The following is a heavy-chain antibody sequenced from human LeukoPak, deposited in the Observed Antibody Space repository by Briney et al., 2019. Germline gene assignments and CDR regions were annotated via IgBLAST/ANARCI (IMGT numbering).Heavy chain of an antibody. V-gene: IGHV5-51*01. CDR2: IYLVDSDT. Sequence: GESLKFSCKGSGYSFTCYWIGWVRQMTGKGLEWMGIIYLVDSDTRCSPSFQGPVTISTDKSNSTASVQWHRLKASDSGMYYCETNTMFRGIHAFDIWGQGTMVTVSS. J-gene: IGHJ3*02. CDR1: GYSFTCYW. D-gene: IGHD3-10*01. CDR3: ETNTMFRGIHAFDI.